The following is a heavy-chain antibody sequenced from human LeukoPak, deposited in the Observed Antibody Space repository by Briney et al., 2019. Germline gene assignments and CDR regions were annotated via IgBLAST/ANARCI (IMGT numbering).Heavy chain of an antibody. CDR3: TREARAGNWLDP. CDR2: INPDSGGT. J-gene: IGHJ5*02. D-gene: IGHD5-12*01. Sequence: ASVKVSYEASGYSLSDYYINWVRRAPGQGPEWMGWINPDSGGTNYAQKFQGRVTMTRDTSITTVYMELSRLRFDDTAVFYCTREARAGNWLDPWGHGTLVTVS. V-gene: IGHV1-2*02. CDR1: GYSLSDYY.